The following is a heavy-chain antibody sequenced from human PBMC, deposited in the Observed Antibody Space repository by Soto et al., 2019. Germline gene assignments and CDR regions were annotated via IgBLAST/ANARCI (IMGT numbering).Heavy chain of an antibody. V-gene: IGHV1-69*13. Sequence: SVKVSCKASGGTFSSYAISWVRQAIGQGLEWMGGIIPIFGTANYAQKFQGRVTITADESTSTAYMELSSLRSEDTAVYYCASTGDYVPYYFCYGSDGWSLGTTVTFYS. CDR3: ASTGDYVPYYFCYGSDG. D-gene: IGHD4-17*01. CDR1: GGTFSSYA. CDR2: IIPIFGTA. J-gene: IGHJ6*02.